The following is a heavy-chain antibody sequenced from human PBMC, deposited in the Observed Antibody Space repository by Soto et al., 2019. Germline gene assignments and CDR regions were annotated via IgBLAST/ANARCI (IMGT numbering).Heavy chain of an antibody. D-gene: IGHD5-12*01. Sequence: EVQLLESGGGLVQPGGSLRLSCAASGFTFSSYAMSWVRQAPGKGLEWVSAISGSGGNTYYADSVKGRFTISRDNSKNTLYLQMNSLRAEDTAVYYCAKDQRGYDLWGYFDYWGQGTLVTVSS. CDR2: ISGSGGNT. J-gene: IGHJ4*02. CDR1: GFTFSSYA. CDR3: AKDQRGYDLWGYFDY. V-gene: IGHV3-23*01.